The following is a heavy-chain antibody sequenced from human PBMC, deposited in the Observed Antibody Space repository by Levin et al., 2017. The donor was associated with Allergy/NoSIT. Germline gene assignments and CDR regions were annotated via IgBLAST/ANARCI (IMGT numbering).Heavy chain of an antibody. D-gene: IGHD3-10*01. J-gene: IGHJ3*02. CDR3: AKDLMVQGVIPDAFDI. Sequence: GESLKISCAASGFTFSSYAMSWVRQAPGKGLEWVSAISGSGGSTYYADSVKGRFTISRDNSKNTLYLQMNSLRAEDTAVYYCAKDLMVQGVIPDAFDIWGQGTMVTVSS. CDR1: GFTFSSYA. CDR2: ISGSGGST. V-gene: IGHV3-23*01.